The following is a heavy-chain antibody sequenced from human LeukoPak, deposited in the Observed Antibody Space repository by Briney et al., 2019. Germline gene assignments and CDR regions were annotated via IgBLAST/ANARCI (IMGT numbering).Heavy chain of an antibody. V-gene: IGHV3-23*01. J-gene: IGHJ4*02. CDR2: ISGRGGST. Sequence: TGGSLRLSCAASGFTFSSYAMSWVRQAPGKGLEWVSAISGRGGSTYYADSVKGRFTISRDNSKNTLYLQMNSLRAEDTAVYYCAKDLYYYDSSGSSPVDYWGQGTLVTVSS. D-gene: IGHD3-22*01. CDR1: GFTFSSYA. CDR3: AKDLYYYDSSGSSPVDY.